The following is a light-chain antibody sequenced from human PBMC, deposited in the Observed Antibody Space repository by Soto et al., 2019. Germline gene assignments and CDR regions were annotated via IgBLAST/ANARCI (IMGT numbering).Light chain of an antibody. J-gene: IGKJ1*01. Sequence: DIEVTQSTSTLSASVGDRVTITCRTSQSIDGWLAWYQQKPGKAPKLLIYAVSILKTGVPSRFSGSGFGTQFTLTINNLQPDDFATYYCQQYNGLRTCGQETKV. V-gene: IGKV1-5*01. CDR3: QQYNGLRT. CDR2: AVS. CDR1: QSIDGW.